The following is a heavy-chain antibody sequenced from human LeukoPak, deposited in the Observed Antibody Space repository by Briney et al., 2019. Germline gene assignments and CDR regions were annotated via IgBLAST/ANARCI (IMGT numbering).Heavy chain of an antibody. V-gene: IGHV1-2*02. Sequence: GASVKVSCKTSGYSFTEYSLHWVRQGQAPGQGLEWVGWINPNSGGTNYAQKFQGRVTLTRDTSVNTVYMEMNSLTSDDTALYYCARDRGINWWGGSDYWGQGTLVTVSS. D-gene: IGHD2-15*01. CDR3: ARDRGINWWGGSDY. CDR2: INPNSGGT. J-gene: IGHJ4*02. CDR1: GYSFTEYS.